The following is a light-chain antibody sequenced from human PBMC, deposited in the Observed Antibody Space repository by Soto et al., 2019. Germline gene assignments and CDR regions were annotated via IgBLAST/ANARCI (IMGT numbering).Light chain of an antibody. V-gene: IGKV3D-20*01. J-gene: IGKJ1*01. CDR2: DAS. CDR3: QQYGSSPWT. Sequence: EIVLTQSPATLSLSPGERATLSCGASQSVSSHYLAWYQQKPGLAPRLLIYDASSRATGIPDRFTGSGSGTDFTLTISRLEPEDCAVYYCQQYGSSPWTFGQGTRVEIK. CDR1: QSVSSHY.